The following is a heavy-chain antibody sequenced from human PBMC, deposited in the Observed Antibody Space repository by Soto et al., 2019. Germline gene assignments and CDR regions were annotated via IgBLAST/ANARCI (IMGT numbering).Heavy chain of an antibody. J-gene: IGHJ4*02. CDR1: GYTFTSYD. CDR2: MNPISGKT. V-gene: IGHV1-8*01. CDR3: ARALVEADY. Sequence: QVQLVQSGAEVKKPGASVKVSCKASGYTFTSYDITWVRQAAGQGLEWMGWMNPISGKTGYAQKFQGRVTMTRNTFMSTVYMELSSLRSEDMAVYYCARALVEADYWGQGTLVTVSS.